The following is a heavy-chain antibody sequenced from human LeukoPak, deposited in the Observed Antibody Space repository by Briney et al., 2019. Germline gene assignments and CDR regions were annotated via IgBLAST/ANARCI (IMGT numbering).Heavy chain of an antibody. Sequence: ASVKVSCKASGYTFTSYGISWVRQAPGQGLEWMGWISAYNGNTNYTQKLQGRVTMTRDMSTSTVYVELSSLRSEDTAVYYCARGSSWYDYWGQGTLVTVSS. CDR1: GYTFTSYG. CDR2: ISAYNGNT. CDR3: ARGSSWYDY. J-gene: IGHJ4*02. D-gene: IGHD6-13*01. V-gene: IGHV1-18*01.